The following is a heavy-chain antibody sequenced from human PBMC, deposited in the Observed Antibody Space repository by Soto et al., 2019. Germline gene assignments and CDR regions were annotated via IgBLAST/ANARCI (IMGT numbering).Heavy chain of an antibody. CDR3: ARALGGDYSYYYGMDV. J-gene: IGHJ6*02. D-gene: IGHD3-16*01. Sequence: ASVKVSCKASGYTFTSYGISWVRQAPGQGLEWMGWISAYNGNTNYAQKLQGRVTMTTDISTSTAYMELRSLRSDDTAVYYCARALGGDYSYYYGMDVWGQGTTVTVSS. CDR1: GYTFTSYG. V-gene: IGHV1-18*04. CDR2: ISAYNGNT.